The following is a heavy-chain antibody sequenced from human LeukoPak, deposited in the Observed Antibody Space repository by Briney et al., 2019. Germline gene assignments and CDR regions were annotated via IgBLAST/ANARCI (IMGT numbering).Heavy chain of an antibody. CDR2: ISYDGSNK. D-gene: IGHD3-10*01. CDR3: AKPGETLWFGELPPDY. CDR1: GFTFSSYG. V-gene: IGHV3-30*18. Sequence: PGRSLRLSCAASGFTFSSYGMHWVRQAPGKGLEWVAAISYDGSNKYYADSVKGRFTISRDNSKNTLYLQMNSLRAEDTAVYYCAKPGETLWFGELPPDYWGQGTLVTVSS. J-gene: IGHJ4*02.